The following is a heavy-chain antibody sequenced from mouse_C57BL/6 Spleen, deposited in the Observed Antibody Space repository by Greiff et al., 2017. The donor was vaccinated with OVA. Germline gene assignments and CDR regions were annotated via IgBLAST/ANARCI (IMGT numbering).Heavy chain of an antibody. CDR2: ILPGSGST. CDR1: GYTFTGYW. J-gene: IGHJ1*03. CDR3: ARRIYYGNYGNWYFDV. Sequence: VQLQQSGAELMKPGASVKLSCKATGYTFTGYWIEWVKQRPGHGLEWIGEILPGSGSTNYNEKFKGKATFTAATSSNTAYMQLSSLTTEDSAIYYCARRIYYGNYGNWYFDVWGTGTTVTVSS. D-gene: IGHD2-1*01. V-gene: IGHV1-9*01.